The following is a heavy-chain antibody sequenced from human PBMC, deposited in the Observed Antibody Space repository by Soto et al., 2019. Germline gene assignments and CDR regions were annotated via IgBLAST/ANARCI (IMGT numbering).Heavy chain of an antibody. CDR2: INSDGSRT. CDR3: ARDQSYGGYFYYGPDA. V-gene: IGHV3-74*01. D-gene: IGHD5-12*01. CDR1: AFNFSTYW. Sequence: GGSLRLSCAASAFNFSTYWMHWVRQAPGKGLVWVSRINSDGSRTNYADSVKGRFTISRDNAKNTLFVQMNSLRAEDTAVYYCARDQSYGGYFYYGPDAWGQGTTVTVSS. J-gene: IGHJ6*02.